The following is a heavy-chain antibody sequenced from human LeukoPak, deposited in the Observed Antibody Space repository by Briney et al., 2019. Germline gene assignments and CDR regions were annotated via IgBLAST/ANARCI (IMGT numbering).Heavy chain of an antibody. CDR3: ARFKVLRGSGWYPIDY. D-gene: IGHD6-19*01. J-gene: IGHJ4*02. V-gene: IGHV3-7*01. CDR2: IKQDGSEK. CDR1: GFTFSSYW. Sequence: GGSLRLSCAASGFTFSSYWMSWVRQAPGKGLEWVANIKQDGSEKYYVDSVKGRFTISRDNAKNSLYLQMNSLRAEDTAVYYCARFKVLRGSGWYPIDYWGQGTLVTVSS.